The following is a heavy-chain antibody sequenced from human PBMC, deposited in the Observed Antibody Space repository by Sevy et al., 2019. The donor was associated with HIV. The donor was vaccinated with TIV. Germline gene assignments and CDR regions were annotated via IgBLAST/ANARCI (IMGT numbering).Heavy chain of an antibody. J-gene: IGHJ5*02. CDR3: AKDPRYYDSSGYYRWFDP. Sequence: GGSLRLSCAASGFTFSSYAMSWVRQAPGKGLEWVSAISGSGGSTYYADSVKGRFTISRANSKNTLYLQMNSLRAEDTAVYYCAKDPRYYDSSGYYRWFDPWGQGTLVTVSS. CDR1: GFTFSSYA. CDR2: ISGSGGST. D-gene: IGHD3-22*01. V-gene: IGHV3-23*01.